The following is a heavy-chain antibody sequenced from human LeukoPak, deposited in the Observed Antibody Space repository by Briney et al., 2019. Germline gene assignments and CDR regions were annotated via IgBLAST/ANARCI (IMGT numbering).Heavy chain of an antibody. D-gene: IGHD3-22*01. CDR1: GFTFSSYA. CDR2: ISGGGGST. J-gene: IGHJ3*01. Sequence: PGGSLRPSCAASGFTFSSYATTWVRQAPGKGLEWVSGISGGGGSTYYADSVKGRFTISRDNSKNTLYLQMNSLRAEDTAVYYGAKGGRWDYYDSSHWGQGTMVTVSS. CDR3: AKGGRWDYYDSSH. V-gene: IGHV3-23*01.